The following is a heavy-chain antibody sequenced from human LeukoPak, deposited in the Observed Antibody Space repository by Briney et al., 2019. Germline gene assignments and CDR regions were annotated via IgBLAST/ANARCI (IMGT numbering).Heavy chain of an antibody. V-gene: IGHV4-34*01. CDR1: GGSFSGYY. Sequence: SETLSLTCAVYGGSFSGYYWSWIRQPPGKGLEWIGEINHSGSTNYNPSLKSRVTMSVDTSNNEFSLKLNSVTAADTAVYYCARTYDSPGYYSPDYYYMDVWGKGTTVTISS. CDR3: ARTYDSPGYYSPDYYYMDV. D-gene: IGHD3-22*01. CDR2: INHSGST. J-gene: IGHJ6*03.